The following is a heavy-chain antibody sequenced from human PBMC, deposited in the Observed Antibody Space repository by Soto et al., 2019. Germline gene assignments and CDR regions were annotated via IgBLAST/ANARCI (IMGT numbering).Heavy chain of an antibody. J-gene: IGHJ4*02. CDR3: ARHSSGRFDY. Sequence: QVQLQESGPGLVKPSETLSLTCTVSGGSISSYYWSWIRQPPGKGLEWIGYIYYSGSTNYNPSLKSRVTISVDTSKNQFSLKLSSVTAADTAVYYCARHSSGRFDYWGQGTLVTVSS. D-gene: IGHD6-19*01. CDR1: GGSISSYY. V-gene: IGHV4-59*08. CDR2: IYYSGST.